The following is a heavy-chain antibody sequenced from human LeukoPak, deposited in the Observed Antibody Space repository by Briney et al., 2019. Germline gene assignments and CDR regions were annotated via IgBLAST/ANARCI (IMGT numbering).Heavy chain of an antibody. Sequence: GGSLRLSCAASGFTFSSYAMSWVRQAPGKGLEWVSAISGSGGSTYYADSVKGRFTISRDNSKNTLYLQMNSLRAEDTALYYCAKDSSMASGDYYYGMDVWGQGTTVTVSS. CDR3: AKDSSMASGDYYYGMDV. J-gene: IGHJ6*02. D-gene: IGHD2-2*01. CDR1: GFTFSSYA. CDR2: ISGSGGST. V-gene: IGHV3-23*01.